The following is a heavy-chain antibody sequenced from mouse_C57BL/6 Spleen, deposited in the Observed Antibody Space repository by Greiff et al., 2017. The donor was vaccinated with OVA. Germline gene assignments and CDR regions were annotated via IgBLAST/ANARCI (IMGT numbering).Heavy chain of an antibody. CDR1: GFTFSDYG. J-gene: IGHJ2*01. V-gene: IGHV5-17*01. CDR3: ARLGYFDY. Sequence: EVMLVESGGGLVKPGGSLKLSCAASGFTFSDYGMHWVRQAPEKGLEWVAYISSGSSTIYYADTVKGRFTISRDNAKNTLFLQMTSLRAEDTARYYCARLGYFDYWGQGTTLTVSS. CDR2: ISSGSSTI.